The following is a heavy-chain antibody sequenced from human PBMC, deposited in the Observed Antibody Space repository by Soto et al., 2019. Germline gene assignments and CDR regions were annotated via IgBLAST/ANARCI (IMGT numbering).Heavy chain of an antibody. J-gene: IGHJ3*02. V-gene: IGHV4-59*01. CDR2: IYYSGST. CDR1: GGSISSYY. D-gene: IGHD4-17*01. Sequence: QVQLQESGPGLVKPSETLSLTCTVSGGSISSYYWSWIRQPPGKGLEWIGYIYYSGSTNYNPSLKSRVTISVDTSKNQFSLKLSSVTAADTAVYYCARDLSLDGDYVGAFDIWGQGTMVTVSS. CDR3: ARDLSLDGDYVGAFDI.